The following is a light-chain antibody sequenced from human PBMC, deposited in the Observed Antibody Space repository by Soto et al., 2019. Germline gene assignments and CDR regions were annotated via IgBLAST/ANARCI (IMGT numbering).Light chain of an antibody. V-gene: IGKV3-11*01. CDR1: QSLDTY. Sequence: EIVLTQSPVTLSLSPGEKATLSCRASQSLDTYTLAWYQQKPGQAPRLLIYGTSIRATGIPARFSGSGSGTEFTLTISSLEPEDFAVYYCQQRSNLPPTFGQGTRLEIK. J-gene: IGKJ5*01. CDR2: GTS. CDR3: QQRSNLPPT.